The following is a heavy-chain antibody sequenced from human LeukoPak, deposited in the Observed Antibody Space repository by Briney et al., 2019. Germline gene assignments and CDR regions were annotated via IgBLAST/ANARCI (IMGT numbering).Heavy chain of an antibody. CDR3: ARDGPAYYGMDV. D-gene: IGHD2-2*01. J-gene: IGHJ6*02. CDR2: INSNSGGT. Sequence: ASVKVSCKASGYPFTGYYIHWVRQAPGQGLEWMGRINSNSGGTNYAQKLQGRVTMTTDTSTSTAYMELRSLRSDDTAVYYCARDGPAYYGMDVWGQGTTVTVSS. V-gene: IGHV1-2*06. CDR1: GYPFTGYY.